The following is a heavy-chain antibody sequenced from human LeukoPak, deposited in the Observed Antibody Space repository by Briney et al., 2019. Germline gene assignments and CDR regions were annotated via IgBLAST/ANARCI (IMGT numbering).Heavy chain of an antibody. J-gene: IGHJ6*02. CDR3: ARDSGYYGMDA. CDR2: IYYSGST. CDR1: GGSISSGDYY. V-gene: IGHV4-30-4*01. Sequence: KASQTLSLTCTVSGGSISSGDYYWSWLRQPPGKGLEWIGYIYYSGSTYYNPSLKSRVTISVDTSKNQFSLKLSSVTAADTAVYYCARDSGYYGMDAWGQGTTVTVSS.